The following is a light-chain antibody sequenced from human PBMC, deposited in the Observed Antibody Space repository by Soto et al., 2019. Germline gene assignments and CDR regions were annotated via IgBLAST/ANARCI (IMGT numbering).Light chain of an antibody. J-gene: IGLJ1*01. V-gene: IGLV2-23*02. CDR1: SSDVGSYNL. CDR2: EVS. Sequence: QSVLTQAASVSGSPGQSITISCTGTSSDVGSYNLVSWYQQHPGKAPKIMIYEVSKRPSGVSNRFSGSKSGNTASLTISGLQAEDEADYYCCSYAGSSTYVFGTGTKVTVL. CDR3: CSYAGSSTYV.